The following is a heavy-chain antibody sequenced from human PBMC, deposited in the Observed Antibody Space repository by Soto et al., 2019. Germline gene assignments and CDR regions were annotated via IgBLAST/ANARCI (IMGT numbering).Heavy chain of an antibody. CDR3: ARDSTTSSHHSYYYYGMDV. V-gene: IGHV3-7*01. CDR2: IKQDGSEK. CDR1: GFTFSSYW. J-gene: IGHJ6*02. D-gene: IGHD2-2*01. Sequence: GGSLRLSCAASGFTFSSYWMSWVRQAPGKGLEWVANIKQDGSEKYYVDSVKGRFTISRDNAKNSLYLQMNSLRAEDTAVYYCARDSTTSSHHSYYYYGMDVWGQGTTVTVSS.